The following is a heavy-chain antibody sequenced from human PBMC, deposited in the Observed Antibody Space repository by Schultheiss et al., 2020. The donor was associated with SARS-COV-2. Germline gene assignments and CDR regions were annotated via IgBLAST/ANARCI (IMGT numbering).Heavy chain of an antibody. J-gene: IGHJ4*02. D-gene: IGHD6-6*01. Sequence: GESLKISCAASGFTFSSYAMSWVRQAPGKGLEWVAMIRPDGSDNYHVDSVKGRFTISRDNSKNTLYLQMNSLRAEDTAVYYCARDLANSWLGWVAARVIDYWGQGTLVTVSS. CDR2: IRPDGSDN. CDR1: GFTFSSYA. CDR3: ARDLANSWLGWVAARVIDY. V-gene: IGHV3-7*01.